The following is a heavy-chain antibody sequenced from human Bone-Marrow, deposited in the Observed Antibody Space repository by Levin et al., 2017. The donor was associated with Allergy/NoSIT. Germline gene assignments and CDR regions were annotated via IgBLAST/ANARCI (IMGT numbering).Heavy chain of an antibody. CDR2: ISTDASTQ. V-gene: IGHV3-30*03. J-gene: IGHJ4*02. D-gene: IGHD3-22*01. CDR3: ARESSEDRSGYQIGIDD. Sequence: GGSLRLSCAASVFTFRMFVMPWVRQAPGKGLEWVAVISTDASTQSSGGSVPGRFTMSREHSKNTLYLHMPNLRSADTAVYYCARESSEDRSGYQIGIDDGGQGTRVAVSS. CDR1: VFTFRMFV.